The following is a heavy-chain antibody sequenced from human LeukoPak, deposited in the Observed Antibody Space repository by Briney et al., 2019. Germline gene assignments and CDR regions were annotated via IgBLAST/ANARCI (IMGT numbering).Heavy chain of an antibody. CDR3: TKQTADDAFDI. J-gene: IGHJ3*02. V-gene: IGHV3-73*01. CDR2: IRSELNGYAT. Sequence: PGGSLRLSCAASGFTFSDPTIHWVRQASGKGLEWVSRIRSELNGYATAYAASVRGRFTISRDDSKNTAYLQMDNLKTGDTAVFYCTKQTADDAFDIWGRGTMVTVSS. CDR1: GFTFSDPT.